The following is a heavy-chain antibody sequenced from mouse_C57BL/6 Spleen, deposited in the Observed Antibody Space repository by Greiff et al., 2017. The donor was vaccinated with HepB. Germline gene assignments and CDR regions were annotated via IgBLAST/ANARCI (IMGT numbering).Heavy chain of an antibody. J-gene: IGHJ2*01. Sequence: QVQLQQSGAELVRPGSSVKLSCKASGYTFTSYWMDWVKQRPGQGLEWIGNIYPSDSETHYNQKFKDKATLTVDKSSSTAYMQLSSLTSEDSAVYYCARYYYDYDEYYFDYWGQGTTLTVSS. CDR3: ARYYYDYDEYYFDY. D-gene: IGHD2-4*01. CDR1: GYTFTSYW. CDR2: IYPSDSET. V-gene: IGHV1-61*01.